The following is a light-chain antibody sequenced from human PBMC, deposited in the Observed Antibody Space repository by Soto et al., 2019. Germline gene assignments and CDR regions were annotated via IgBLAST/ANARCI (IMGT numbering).Light chain of an antibody. J-gene: IGKJ4*01. V-gene: IGKV1-33*01. CDR3: QQSHNRPLS. Sequence: DIQMTQSPSSLSASVGDRVTITCQASQDIDNYLNWYQQKPGKAPRLLIYDSSTLQTGVPSRFSGSGSGTDFTFAICSLPPEDIATYYCQQSHNRPLSFGGGTKVQL. CDR1: QDIDNY. CDR2: DSS.